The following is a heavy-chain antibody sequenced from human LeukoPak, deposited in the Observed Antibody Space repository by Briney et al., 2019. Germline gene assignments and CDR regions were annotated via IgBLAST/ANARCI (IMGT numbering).Heavy chain of an antibody. CDR1: GFTFSSYW. Sequence: GGSLRLSCAASGFTFSSYWMHWVRQAPAKGLVWVSRINTDGSSTSYADSVKGRFTISRDNAKNTLYLQMNSLRAEDTAVYYCARGYKWLERFFDYWGQGTLVTVSS. D-gene: IGHD3-22*01. CDR2: INTDGSST. J-gene: IGHJ4*02. V-gene: IGHV3-74*01. CDR3: ARGYKWLERFFDY.